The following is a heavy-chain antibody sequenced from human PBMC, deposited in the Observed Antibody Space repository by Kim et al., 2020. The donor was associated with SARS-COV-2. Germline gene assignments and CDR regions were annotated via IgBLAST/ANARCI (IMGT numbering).Heavy chain of an antibody. Sequence: ASVKVSCKASGYTFTSYGISWVRQAPGQGLEWMGWISAYNGNTNYAQKLQGRVTMTTDTSTSTAYMELRSLRSDDTAVYYCARGGDSSGYYEPDAFDIWGQGTMVTVSS. CDR3: ARGGDSSGYYEPDAFDI. V-gene: IGHV1-18*01. D-gene: IGHD3-22*01. CDR1: GYTFTSYG. J-gene: IGHJ3*02. CDR2: ISAYNGNT.